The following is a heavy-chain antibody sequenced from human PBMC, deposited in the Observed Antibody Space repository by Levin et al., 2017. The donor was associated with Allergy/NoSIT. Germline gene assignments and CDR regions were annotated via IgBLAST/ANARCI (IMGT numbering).Heavy chain of an antibody. V-gene: IGHV4-39*01. Sequence: RSSETLSLTCTVSGDSISSGTNYWGWLRQPPGRGLEWIGTTYYSGKTYYTPFLTSRVIISVDTSKNQFALQLSSVTAADTAVYYCARHVVTFGGTIDYFDDWGQGTLVTVSS. CDR2: TYYSGKT. CDR3: ARHVVTFGGTIDYFDD. J-gene: IGHJ4*02. CDR1: GDSISSGTNY. D-gene: IGHD3-16*02.